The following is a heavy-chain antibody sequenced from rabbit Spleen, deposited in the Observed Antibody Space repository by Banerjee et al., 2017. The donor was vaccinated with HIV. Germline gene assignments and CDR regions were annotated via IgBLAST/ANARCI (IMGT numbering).Heavy chain of an antibody. CDR3: ARDFVGVIVWNFDL. V-gene: IGHV1S45*01. J-gene: IGHJ4*01. CDR1: GFSFSDKDV. D-gene: IGHD6-1*01. Sequence: QAQLEESGGGLVPPEGSLPLTCTASGFSFSDKDVMCWVRQASGQGPEGIACINAATINPVCATCSKGRSTISITSSTTVTLRMTSLTAADTATYFCARDFVGVIVWNFDLWGPGTLVTVS. CDR2: INAATINP.